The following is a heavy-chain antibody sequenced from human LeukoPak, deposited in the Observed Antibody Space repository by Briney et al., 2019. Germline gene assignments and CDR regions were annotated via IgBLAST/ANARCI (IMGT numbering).Heavy chain of an antibody. Sequence: QPGGSLRLSCAASGFTFSNYAMNWVRRAPGKGLEWISAIGGAGGDTYFADSVKGRFTISRDNSKNTLYLQMNSLRAEDTAVYYCARPTYYDFWSALGYWGQGTLVTVSS. D-gene: IGHD3-3*01. V-gene: IGHV3-23*01. CDR2: IGGAGGDT. CDR3: ARPTYYDFWSALGY. J-gene: IGHJ4*02. CDR1: GFTFSNYA.